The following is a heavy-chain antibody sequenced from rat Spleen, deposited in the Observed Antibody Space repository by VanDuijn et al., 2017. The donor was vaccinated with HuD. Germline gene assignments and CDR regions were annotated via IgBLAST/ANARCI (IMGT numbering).Heavy chain of an antibody. J-gene: IGHJ3*01. V-gene: IGHV5-34*01. CDR2: ISSSSATI. D-gene: IGHD1-10*01. CDR3: ARRGNYAFVY. Sequence: EVQLVESGGGLVQPGRSLKLSCVASGFTFSDYVMNCIRQAPGNGREWVAYISSSSATIYYADTVKGRLTISRDNAKNTLYLQLSSLRSEDTAVYFCARRGNYAFVYWGQGTLVTVSS. CDR1: GFTFSDYV.